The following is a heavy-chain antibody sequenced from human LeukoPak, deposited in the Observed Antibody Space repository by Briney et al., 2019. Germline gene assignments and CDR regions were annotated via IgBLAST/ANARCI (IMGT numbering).Heavy chain of an antibody. V-gene: IGHV3-23*01. Sequence: GASPRLSCAASGFTFSSYAMSWVRQAPGKGLEWVSVISGSGGRIYYADSVKGRFTISRDNSKNTLYLQMNSVRAEDTAVYYCGKDFMVRGVHNYYFDDWGQGTLVTVSS. D-gene: IGHD3-10*01. CDR2: ISGSGGRI. CDR1: GFTFSSYA. J-gene: IGHJ4*02. CDR3: GKDFMVRGVHNYYFDD.